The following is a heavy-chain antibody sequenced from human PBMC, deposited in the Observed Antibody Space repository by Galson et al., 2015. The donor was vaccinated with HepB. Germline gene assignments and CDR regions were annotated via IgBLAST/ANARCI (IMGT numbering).Heavy chain of an antibody. V-gene: IGHV3-11*06. CDR2: ISTSSTYT. CDR3: ARKSFDSSNYYDY. J-gene: IGHJ4*02. D-gene: IGHD3-22*01. Sequence: SLRLSCAASGFIFSEYYMNWIRLTPGKGLEWISYISTSSTYTNYADSVKGRFTISRDNARNAVYLQMNRLRVDDTAVYSCARKSFDSSNYYDYWGRGILVTVSS. CDR1: GFIFSEYY.